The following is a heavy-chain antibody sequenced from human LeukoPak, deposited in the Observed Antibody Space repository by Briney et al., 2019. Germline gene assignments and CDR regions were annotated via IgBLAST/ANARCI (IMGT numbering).Heavy chain of an antibody. D-gene: IGHD4-23*01. J-gene: IGHJ3*02. CDR3: ARAVPKLRAFDI. CDR1: GGPISSGGYS. V-gene: IGHV4-30-2*01. CDR2: IYHSGST. Sequence: SETLSLTCAVSGGPISSGGYSWSWIRQPPGKGLEWIGYIYHSGSTYYNPSLKSRVTISVDRSKNQFSLKLSSVTAADTAVYYCARAVPKLRAFDIWGQGTMVTVSS.